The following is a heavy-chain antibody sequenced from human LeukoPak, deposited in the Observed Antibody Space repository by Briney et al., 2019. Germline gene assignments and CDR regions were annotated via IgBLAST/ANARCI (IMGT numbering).Heavy chain of an antibody. D-gene: IGHD2/OR15-2a*01. V-gene: IGHV3-53*01. CDR1: GFTASSNS. Sequence: PGRSLSLSCTVSGFTASSNSISWVRHAPGKGLEWVSFIYSGGNTHYSNSVKGRFTISRDNSMNTLYLQMNRLRAEDTAVYYCARRAGEYSHPYDYWGQGTLVTVSS. J-gene: IGHJ4*02. CDR2: IYSGGNT. CDR3: ARRAGEYSHPYDY.